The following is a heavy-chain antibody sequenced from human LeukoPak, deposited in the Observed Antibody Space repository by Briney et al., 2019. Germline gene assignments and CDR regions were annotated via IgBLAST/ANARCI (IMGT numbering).Heavy chain of an antibody. Sequence: ASVKASCKASGYTFTSYGISWVRQAPGQGLEWMGWISAYNGNTNYAQKLQGRVTMTTDTSTSTAYMELRSLRSDDTAVYYCAREVVVVPRPYYYMDVWGKGTTVTVSS. CDR1: GYTFTSYG. CDR2: ISAYNGNT. D-gene: IGHD2-2*01. J-gene: IGHJ6*03. CDR3: AREVVVVPRPYYYMDV. V-gene: IGHV1-18*01.